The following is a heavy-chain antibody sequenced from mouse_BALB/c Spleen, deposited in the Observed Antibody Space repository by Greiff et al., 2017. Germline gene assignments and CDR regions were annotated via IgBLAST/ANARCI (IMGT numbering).Heavy chain of an antibody. CDR3: ARVNYGNYEDY. V-gene: IGHV14-3*02. D-gene: IGHD2-1*01. CDR2: IDPANGNT. J-gene: IGHJ2*01. Sequence: VQLQQSGAELVKPGASVKLSCTASGFNIKDTYMHWVKQRPEQGLEWIGRIDPANGNTKYDPKFQGKATITADTSSNTAYLQLSSLTSEDTAVYYCARVNYGNYEDYWGQGTTLTVSS. CDR1: GFNIKDTY.